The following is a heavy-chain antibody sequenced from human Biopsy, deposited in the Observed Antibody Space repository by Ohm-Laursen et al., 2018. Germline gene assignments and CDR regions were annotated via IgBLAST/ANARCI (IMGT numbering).Heavy chain of an antibody. D-gene: IGHD2-2*01. J-gene: IGHJ6*02. CDR2: IMPLYGTE. V-gene: IGHV1-69*06. CDR1: GGTFSGFA. CDR3: ARDYQPKIMTIHYYYYGMDV. Sequence: SSVKVSCKASGGTFSGFAISWVRQAPGQGLEWIGGIMPLYGTETYTQKFQDRVTITADKSTTTAYMELSSLRSEDTAVYYCARDYQPKIMTIHYYYYGMDVWGLGTTVTVSS.